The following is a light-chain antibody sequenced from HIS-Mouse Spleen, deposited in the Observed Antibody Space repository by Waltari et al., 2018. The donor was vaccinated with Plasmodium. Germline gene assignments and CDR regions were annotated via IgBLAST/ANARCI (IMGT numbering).Light chain of an antibody. CDR2: GAS. Sequence: IVMTQSPATLSVSPGERATLPCRASQSVSSNLAWYQQKPGQAPRLLIYGASTRATGIPARFSGSGSGTELTLTISSLQSEDFAVYYCQQYNNWSFTFGPGTKVDIK. CDR1: QSVSSN. J-gene: IGKJ3*01. CDR3: QQYNNWSFT. V-gene: IGKV3-15*01.